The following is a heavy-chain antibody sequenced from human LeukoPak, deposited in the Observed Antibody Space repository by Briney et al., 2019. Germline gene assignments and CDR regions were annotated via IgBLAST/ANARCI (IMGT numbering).Heavy chain of an antibody. Sequence: PGGSLRLSCAASGFTFSNAWMSWVRQAPGKGLEWVGRIKSKTDGGTTDYAAPVKGRFTISRDDSKNTLYLQMNSLKTEDTAVYYCTTDLTAVGATGLLAYFDYWGQGTLVTVSS. CDR1: GFTFSNAW. D-gene: IGHD1-26*01. CDR2: IKSKTDGGTT. J-gene: IGHJ4*02. CDR3: TTDLTAVGATGLLAYFDY. V-gene: IGHV3-15*01.